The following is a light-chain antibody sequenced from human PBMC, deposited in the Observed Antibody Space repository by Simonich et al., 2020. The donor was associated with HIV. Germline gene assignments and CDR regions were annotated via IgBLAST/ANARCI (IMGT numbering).Light chain of an antibody. CDR2: AAS. Sequence: DIQMTQSPSSLSESVGDRVTITCRASQSISRYLNWYQQKPGKAPRLLIYAASSLQSGVPSRFSGSGSGTEFTLTISSMQSEDFAVYYCQQYNNWPYTFGRDQAGDQT. J-gene: IGKJ2*01. V-gene: IGKV1-39*01. CDR1: QSISRY. CDR3: QQYNNWPYT.